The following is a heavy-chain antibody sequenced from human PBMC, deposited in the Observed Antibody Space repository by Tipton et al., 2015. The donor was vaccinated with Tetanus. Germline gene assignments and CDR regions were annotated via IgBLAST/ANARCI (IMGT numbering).Heavy chain of an antibody. CDR2: SWYDGTDK. CDR1: GFIFSSYG. Sequence: SLRLSCAASGFIFSSYGIHWVRQAPGKGLEWVAVSWYDGTDKYYADSVKGRFTISRDNSKNTLYLQMNSLRAEDTAVYYCAREADCRGGSCFSGDFANWGQGTQVTVSS. V-gene: IGHV3-33*01. CDR3: AREADCRGGSCFSGDFAN. J-gene: IGHJ4*02. D-gene: IGHD2-15*01.